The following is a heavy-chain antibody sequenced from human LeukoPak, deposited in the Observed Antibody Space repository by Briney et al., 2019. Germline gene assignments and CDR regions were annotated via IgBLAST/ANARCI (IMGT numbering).Heavy chain of an antibody. J-gene: IGHJ4*02. CDR2: INASGGST. V-gene: IGHV3-23*01. Sequence: GGSLRLSCAASGFTFSSYAMSWVRQAPGKGLEWVSVINASGGSTYYADSVEGRFTISRDNSKNTLYLQMNSLGAEDTAVYFCAKVRFGVTARYYFDYWGQGTLVTVSS. CDR3: AKVRFGVTARYYFDY. D-gene: IGHD3-10*01. CDR1: GFTFSSYA.